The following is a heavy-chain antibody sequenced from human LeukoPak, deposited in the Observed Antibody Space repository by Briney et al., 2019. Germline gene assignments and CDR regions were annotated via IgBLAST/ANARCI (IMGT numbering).Heavy chain of an antibody. Sequence: GGSLRLSCAASGFAFSSYALHWVRRAPGKGLEWVSAIGTGGDTYYADSVMGRFTISRDNAKNSLYLQMNSLRAEDTALYYCAKDIGESPPLAGIDYWGQGTLVTVSS. CDR1: GFAFSSYA. CDR2: IGTGGDT. J-gene: IGHJ4*02. CDR3: AKDIGESPPLAGIDY. V-gene: IGHV3-47*02. D-gene: IGHD6-13*01.